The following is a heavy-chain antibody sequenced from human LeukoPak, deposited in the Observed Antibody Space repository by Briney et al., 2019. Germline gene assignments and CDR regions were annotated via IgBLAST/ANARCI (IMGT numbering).Heavy chain of an antibody. J-gene: IGHJ3*02. CDR2: IRSKANSFAT. V-gene: IGHV3-73*01. Sequence: PGGSLKLSCAASGLTFSGSTMQWVRQASGKGLEWVGHIRSKANSFATAYGASVKGRFTISRDDSKNMGYLQMNSLKTEDTAVYYCGSRGTTADSSAFDIWGQGTMVTVSS. CDR3: GSRGTTADSSAFDI. D-gene: IGHD1-1*01. CDR1: GLTFSGST.